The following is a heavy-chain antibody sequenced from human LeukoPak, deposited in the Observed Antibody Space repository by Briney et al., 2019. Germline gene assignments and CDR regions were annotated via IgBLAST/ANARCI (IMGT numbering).Heavy chain of an antibody. Sequence: SETLSLTCTVSGGSLSSYYWSWIRQPPGKGLEWIGYIYYSGSTNYNPSLKSRVTISVDTSKNQFSLKLSSVTAADTAVYSCAMRNPRLSNYFDYWGQGTLVTVSS. D-gene: IGHD5/OR15-5a*01. CDR1: GGSLSSYY. V-gene: IGHV4-59*08. CDR2: IYYSGST. J-gene: IGHJ4*02. CDR3: AMRNPRLSNYFDY.